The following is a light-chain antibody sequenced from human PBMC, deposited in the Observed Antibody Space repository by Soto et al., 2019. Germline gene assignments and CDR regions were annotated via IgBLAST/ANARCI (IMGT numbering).Light chain of an antibody. CDR2: KAS. Sequence: DIPMTQSPSTLSASVGDRVTITCRASQSISSYLAWYQQKPGKAPKLLIYKASSLESGVPSRFSGSGSGTEFTLTISSLQPDDFATYYCQQYISYLYTFGQGTKLEMK. J-gene: IGKJ2*01. CDR3: QQYISYLYT. CDR1: QSISSY. V-gene: IGKV1-5*03.